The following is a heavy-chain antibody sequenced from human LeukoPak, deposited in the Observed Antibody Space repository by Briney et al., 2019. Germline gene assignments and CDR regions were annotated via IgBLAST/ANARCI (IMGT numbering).Heavy chain of an antibody. CDR1: GGSFSGYY. Sequence: SETLSLTCAVYGGSFSGYYWSWIRQPPGKGLEWIGEINRSGSTNYNPSLKSRVTISVDTSKNQFSLKLSSVTAADTAVYYCARGISLGSGWYRDWGQGTLVTVSS. D-gene: IGHD6-19*01. J-gene: IGHJ4*02. CDR2: INRSGST. V-gene: IGHV4-34*01. CDR3: ARGISLGSGWYRD.